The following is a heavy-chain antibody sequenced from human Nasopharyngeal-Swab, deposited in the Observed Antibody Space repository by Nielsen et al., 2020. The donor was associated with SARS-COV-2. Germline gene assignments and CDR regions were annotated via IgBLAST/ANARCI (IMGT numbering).Heavy chain of an antibody. CDR2: ISGSGDST. V-gene: IGHV3-23*01. Sequence: VRQAPGKGLEWVSDISGSGDSTFYSDSVKGRFTMSGDNSKNMLYLQMSSLRAEDTAVYYCAKRGVAVAATSWFDPWGQGTLVTVSS. D-gene: IGHD2-15*01. CDR3: AKRGVAVAATSWFDP. J-gene: IGHJ5*02.